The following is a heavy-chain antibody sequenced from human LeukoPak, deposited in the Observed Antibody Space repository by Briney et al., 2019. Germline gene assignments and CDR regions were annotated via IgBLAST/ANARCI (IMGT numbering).Heavy chain of an antibody. D-gene: IGHD4-23*01. CDR1: GGSISSSSYY. CDR2: IYYSGST. Sequence: SETLSLTCTVSGGSISSSSYYWGWIRQPPGKGLEWIGSIYYSGSTYYNPSLKSRVTISVDTSKNQFSLKLSSVTAADTAVYYCARYGGTLDYWGQGTLVTVSS. V-gene: IGHV4-39*01. J-gene: IGHJ4*02. CDR3: ARYGGTLDY.